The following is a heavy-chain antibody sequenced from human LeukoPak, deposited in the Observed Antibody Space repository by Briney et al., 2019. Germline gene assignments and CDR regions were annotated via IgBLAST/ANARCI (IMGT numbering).Heavy chain of an antibody. Sequence: GGSLRLSCAASGFTFSSYAMSWVRQAPGKGLEWVSAISGSGGSTYYANSVKGRFTISRDNSKNTLYLQMNSLRAEDTAVYYCAKTLRYGSALSWFDPWGQGTLVTVSS. J-gene: IGHJ5*02. CDR3: AKTLRYGSALSWFDP. V-gene: IGHV3-23*01. CDR1: GFTFSSYA. D-gene: IGHD6-19*01. CDR2: ISGSGGST.